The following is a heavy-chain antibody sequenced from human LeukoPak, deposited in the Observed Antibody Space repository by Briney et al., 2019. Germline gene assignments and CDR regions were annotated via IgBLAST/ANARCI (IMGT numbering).Heavy chain of an antibody. V-gene: IGHV3-23*01. D-gene: IGHD1-26*01. CDR3: AKDRSGTYYVDY. CDR2: ISGSGGST. Sequence: GGSLRLSCAASGFTFGNYAMSWVRQAPGKGLEWVSVISGSGGSTYYADAVKGRFTISRDNSKNTLYLQMNSLRAEDTAVYYCAKDRSGTYYVDYWGQGTLVTVSS. CDR1: GFTFGNYA. J-gene: IGHJ4*02.